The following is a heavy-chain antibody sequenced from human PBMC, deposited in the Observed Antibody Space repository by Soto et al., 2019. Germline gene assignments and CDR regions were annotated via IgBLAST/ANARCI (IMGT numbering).Heavy chain of an antibody. D-gene: IGHD6-13*01. CDR2: IKQDGSEK. CDR1: GFTFSSYW. V-gene: IGHV3-7*01. J-gene: IGHJ6*03. Sequence: EVQLVESGGGLVQPGGSLRLSCAASGFTFSSYWMSWVRQAPGKGLEWVANIKQDGSEKYYVDSVKGRFTISRDNAKKSLYLQMNSLRAEDTAVYYWARAQRAAAGTNYYYSMDVWGKGTTVTVSS. CDR3: ARAQRAAAGTNYYYSMDV.